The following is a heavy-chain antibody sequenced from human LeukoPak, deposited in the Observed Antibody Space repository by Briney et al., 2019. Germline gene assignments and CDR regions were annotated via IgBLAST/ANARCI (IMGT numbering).Heavy chain of an antibody. J-gene: IGHJ4*02. CDR2: INHSGST. D-gene: IGHD3-22*01. Sequence: SETLSLTCAVYGGSFSGYYWSWIRQPPGKGLEWIGEINHSGSTNYNPSLKSRVTISVDTSKNQFSLKLSSVAAADTAVYYCARLIHSYGYYAYYFDYWGQGTLVTVSS. CDR3: ARLIHSYGYYAYYFDY. CDR1: GGSFSGYY. V-gene: IGHV4-34*01.